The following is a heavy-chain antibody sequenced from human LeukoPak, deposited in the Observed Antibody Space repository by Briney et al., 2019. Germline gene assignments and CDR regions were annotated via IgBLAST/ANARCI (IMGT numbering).Heavy chain of an antibody. CDR3: AKFAASTGAIYYYGMDV. CDR1: GFTFSSYV. V-gene: IGHV3-23*01. Sequence: GSLRLSCAASGFTFSSYVMSWVRQAPGKGLEWVSGISGSGGNTYHADSVKGRFTISRDNSKNTVYLQMNSLRAEDTAVYYCAKFAASTGAIYYYGMDVWGQGTTVTVSS. D-gene: IGHD1-1*01. CDR2: ISGSGGNT. J-gene: IGHJ6*02.